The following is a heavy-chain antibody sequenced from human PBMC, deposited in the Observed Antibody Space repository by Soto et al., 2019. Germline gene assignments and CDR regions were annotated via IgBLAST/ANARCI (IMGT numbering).Heavy chain of an antibody. CDR3: AKGGSTLYYYGMDV. CDR2: ISGSGGST. V-gene: IGHV3-23*01. Sequence: GGSLRLSCAASGFTFSSYAMSWVRQAPGKGLEWVSSISGSGGSTYYADSVKGRFTISRDNSKNTLYLQMNSLRAEDTAVYYCAKGGSTLYYYGMDVWGQGTTGTVSS. J-gene: IGHJ6*02. D-gene: IGHD3-16*01. CDR1: GFTFSSYA.